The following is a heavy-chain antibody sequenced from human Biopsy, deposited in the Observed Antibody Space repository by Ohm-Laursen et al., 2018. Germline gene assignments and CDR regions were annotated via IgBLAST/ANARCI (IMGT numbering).Heavy chain of an antibody. CDR1: GFSFSDYH. V-gene: IGHV3-11*01. Sequence: GSLRLSCSASGFSFSDYHMRWIRQAPGRGLEWVSDISGGGTIYYGGSMKGRVTISRDNAKNSLYLQMHSLRAEDTAVYYCARDTRWSPYSMDVWGQGTTVTVSS. J-gene: IGHJ6*02. CDR3: ARDTRWSPYSMDV. D-gene: IGHD4-23*01. CDR2: ISGGGTI.